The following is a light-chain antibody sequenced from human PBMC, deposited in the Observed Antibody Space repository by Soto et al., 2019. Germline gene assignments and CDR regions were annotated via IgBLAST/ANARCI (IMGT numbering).Light chain of an antibody. CDR1: QSVSSSY. Sequence: EIVLTQSPGTLSLSPGERATLSCRASQSVSSSYLAWYQQKPGQAPXLLIYGASSRATGIPDRFSGSGSGTEFTLTISRLEPEDFAVYYCQQYGSSITFGQGTRLEIK. J-gene: IGKJ5*01. CDR3: QQYGSSIT. CDR2: GAS. V-gene: IGKV3-20*01.